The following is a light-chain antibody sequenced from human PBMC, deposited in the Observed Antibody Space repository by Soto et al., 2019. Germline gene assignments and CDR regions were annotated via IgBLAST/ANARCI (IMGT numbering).Light chain of an antibody. CDR3: QQYTNWPPIT. V-gene: IGKV3-15*01. Sequence: EIVMTQSPDTLSVSPGEGATLSCRVSQSIRSNLAWYQQRPGQAPRLLMYGASTRADGIPARFTGSGSGTEFTLTISSLQSEDFAVYYCQQYTNWPPITFGQGTRLEI. CDR1: QSIRSN. CDR2: GAS. J-gene: IGKJ5*01.